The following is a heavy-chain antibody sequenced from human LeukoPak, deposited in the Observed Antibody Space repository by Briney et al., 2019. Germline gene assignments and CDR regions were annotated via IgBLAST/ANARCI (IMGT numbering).Heavy chain of an antibody. J-gene: IGHJ4*02. CDR3: ARVHRGAADY. D-gene: IGHD3-10*01. V-gene: IGHV3-21*01. CDR1: GFTFSSYG. Sequence: KAGRSLRLSCAASGFTFSSYGMHWVRQAPGKGLEWVSSISSTSSYIYYADSVKGRFTISRDNAKNSLYLQMNSLRAEDTAVYYCARVHRGAADYWGQGTLVTVSS. CDR2: ISSTSSYI.